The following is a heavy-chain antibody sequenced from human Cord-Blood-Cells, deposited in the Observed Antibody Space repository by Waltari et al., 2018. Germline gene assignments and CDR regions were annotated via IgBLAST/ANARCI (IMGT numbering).Heavy chain of an antibody. D-gene: IGHD3-10*01. V-gene: IGHV3-7*01. J-gene: IGHJ6*03. CDR1: GFTFSSYW. CDR3: ARDKGSGSYYYYYYYYMDV. Sequence: EVQLVESGGGLVQPGGSLRLSCAAAGFTFSSYWMSWVRQAPGKGLEWVANIKQDGSEKYYVDSVKGRFTISRDNAKNSLYLLMNSLRAEDTAVYYCARDKGSGSYYYYYYYYMDVWGKGTTVTVSS. CDR2: IKQDGSEK.